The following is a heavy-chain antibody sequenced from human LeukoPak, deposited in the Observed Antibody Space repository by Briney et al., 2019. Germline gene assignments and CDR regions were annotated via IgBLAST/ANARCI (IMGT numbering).Heavy chain of an antibody. CDR2: INHSGST. J-gene: IGHJ4*02. CDR3: ARRQLPHGGGDY. D-gene: IGHD2-2*01. Sequence: PSETLSLTCAVYGGSFSGYYWSWIRQPPGKGLEWIGEINHSGSTNYNPSLKSRVTISVDTSKNQFSLKLSSVTAADTAVYYCARRQLPHGGGDYWGQGTLVTVSS. V-gene: IGHV4-34*01. CDR1: GGSFSGYY.